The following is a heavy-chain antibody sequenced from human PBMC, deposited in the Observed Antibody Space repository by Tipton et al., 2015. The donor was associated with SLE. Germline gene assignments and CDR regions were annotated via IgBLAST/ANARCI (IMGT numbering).Heavy chain of an antibody. CDR3: ARHNSLENYAMDV. CDR1: GGSFRDYS. Sequence: TLSLTCAVYGGSFRDYSWTWIRQPPGKGLEWIGEMNPSGRTNYNPSLKSRVTISVDTSKNQFSLKLTSVTAADAAVYYCARHNSLENYAMDVWGQGTTVTVSS. V-gene: IGHV4-34*01. J-gene: IGHJ6*02. D-gene: IGHD1-1*01. CDR2: MNPSGRT.